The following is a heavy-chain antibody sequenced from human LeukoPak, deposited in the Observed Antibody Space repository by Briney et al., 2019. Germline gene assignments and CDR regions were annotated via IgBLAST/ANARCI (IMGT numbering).Heavy chain of an antibody. V-gene: IGHV4-61*02. Sequence: PSETLSLTCTVSGVSIRSGSYYWSWIRQPAGKGLEWIGRIYTSGTTNYNPSLKSRVTISVGTSKSQFSLKLSSVTAADTAVYYCAREVSDYDILTGWIDYWGQGTLVSVSS. CDR1: GVSIRSGSYY. D-gene: IGHD3-9*01. CDR3: AREVSDYDILTGWIDY. CDR2: IYTSGTT. J-gene: IGHJ4*02.